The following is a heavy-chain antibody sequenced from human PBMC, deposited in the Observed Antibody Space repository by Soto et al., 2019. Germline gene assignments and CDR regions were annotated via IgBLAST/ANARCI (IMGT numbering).Heavy chain of an antibody. CDR3: ARHTVNTGDYYYGMDV. CDR2: IDPSDSYT. D-gene: IGHD4-4*01. V-gene: IGHV5-10-1*01. Sequence: PGESLKISCKGSGYSFTSYWINWVRQMPGKGLEWMGRIDPSDSYTNYSPSFQGHVTISADKSISTAYLQWSSLKASDTAMYYCARHTVNTGDYYYGMDVSGQGTTVTVSS. J-gene: IGHJ6*02. CDR1: GYSFTSYW.